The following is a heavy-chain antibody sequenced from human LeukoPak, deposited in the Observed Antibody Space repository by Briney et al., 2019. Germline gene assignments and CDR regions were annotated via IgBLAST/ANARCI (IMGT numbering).Heavy chain of an antibody. CDR3: ARGGWLPFDY. V-gene: IGHV4-59*08. CDR2: IYYSGST. D-gene: IGHD5-12*01. CDR1: GGSISSYY. Sequence: SETLSLTCTVSGGSISSYYWSWIRQPPGKGLEWIGYIYYSGSTNYNPSLKSRVTISVDTSKNQFSLKLSSVTAADTAVYYCARGGWLPFDYWGQGTLVTVSS. J-gene: IGHJ4*02.